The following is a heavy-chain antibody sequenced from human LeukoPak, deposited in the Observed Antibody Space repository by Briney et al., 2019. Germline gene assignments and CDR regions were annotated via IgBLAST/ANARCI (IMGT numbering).Heavy chain of an antibody. D-gene: IGHD3-22*01. CDR3: ARGHYYDSSGYHGGY. CDR2: ISYDGSNK. J-gene: IGHJ4*02. Sequence: PGRSLRLSCAASGFTFSSYAMHWVRQAPGKGLEWVAVISYDGSNKYYADSVKGRFTISRDNSKNTLYLQMNSLRAEDTAVYYCARGHYYDSSGYHGGYWGQGTLVTVSS. CDR1: GFTFSSYA. V-gene: IGHV3-30*04.